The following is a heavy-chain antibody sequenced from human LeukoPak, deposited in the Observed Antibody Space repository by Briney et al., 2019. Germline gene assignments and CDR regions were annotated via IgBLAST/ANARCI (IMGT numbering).Heavy chain of an antibody. CDR3: ARQGYTASYYFLDY. J-gene: IGHJ4*02. CDR1: VGSIRCYF. CDR2: IYTTGAT. V-gene: IGHV4-4*07. Sequence: PSETLPLTCTVSVGSIRCYFWGWVPQPAGKGLEWIGRIYTTGATFYNPSLKTRLTMSIDTSKDQFSLRLTSVVAADPAVYYWARQGYTASYYFLDYWSQGTLVTVSS. D-gene: IGHD1-26*01.